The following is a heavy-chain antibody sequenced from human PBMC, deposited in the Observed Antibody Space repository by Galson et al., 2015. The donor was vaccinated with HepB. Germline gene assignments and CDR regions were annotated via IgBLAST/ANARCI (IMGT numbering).Heavy chain of an antibody. CDR1: GFTFTDYY. J-gene: IGHJ5*02. CDR3: ARATLGCFDP. Sequence: SLRLSCAASGFTFTDYYMSWVRQAPGKGLEWVSYISGSGSNTIFYADSVKGRFTISRDNAKNALYLQMTSLRAEATAVYYCARATLGCFDPWGQGTLVTVSS. V-gene: IGHV3-11*01. D-gene: IGHD2/OR15-2a*01. CDR2: ISGSGSNTI.